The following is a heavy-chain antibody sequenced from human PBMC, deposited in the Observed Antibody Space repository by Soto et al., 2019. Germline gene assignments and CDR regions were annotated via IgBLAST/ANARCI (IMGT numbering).Heavy chain of an antibody. Sequence: QVQLLQSGAEVKKPGASVKVSCKVSGHTLTELSMHWVRQAPGRGLEWMGGFDPEDGETIFAQKFQGRVTMTEDTSTDSTYMELTSLRSEDTAVYYCAEGGTRWLHSHFDYWGQGTLVTISS. D-gene: IGHD1-1*01. CDR3: AEGGTRWLHSHFDY. CDR1: GHTLTELS. V-gene: IGHV1-24*01. J-gene: IGHJ4*02. CDR2: FDPEDGET.